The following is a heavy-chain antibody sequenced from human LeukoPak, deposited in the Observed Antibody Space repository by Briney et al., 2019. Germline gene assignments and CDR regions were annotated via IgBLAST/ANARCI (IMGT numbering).Heavy chain of an antibody. Sequence: GESLKISCKSSGYSITSYWIGWVRQMPGKGLEWMGIIYPGDSDTRYSPSFQGQVTTSADKSTAYLQWSSLKASDTAMYYCARGVGGKQFDFWGQGTLVTVSS. V-gene: IGHV5-51*01. J-gene: IGHJ4*02. CDR2: IYPGDSDT. CDR3: ARGVGGKQFDF. D-gene: IGHD3-16*01. CDR1: GYSITSYW.